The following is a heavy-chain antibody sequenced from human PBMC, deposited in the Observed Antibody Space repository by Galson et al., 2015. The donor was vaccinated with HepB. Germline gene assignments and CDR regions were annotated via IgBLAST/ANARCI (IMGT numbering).Heavy chain of an antibody. Sequence: SLRLSCAASGFTFSSYGMHWVRQAPGKGLEWVAVIWYDGSNKYYADSVKGRFTISRDNSKNTLYLQMNSLRAEDTAVYYCARDPDCTGGVCPAGWGQGTLVTVSS. V-gene: IGHV3-33*01. CDR2: IWYDGSNK. D-gene: IGHD2-8*02. CDR3: ARDPDCTGGVCPAG. J-gene: IGHJ4*02. CDR1: GFTFSSYG.